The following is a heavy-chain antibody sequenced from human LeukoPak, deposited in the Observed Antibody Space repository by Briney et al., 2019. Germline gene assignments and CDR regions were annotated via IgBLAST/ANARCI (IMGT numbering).Heavy chain of an antibody. J-gene: IGHJ5*02. D-gene: IGHD2-15*01. Sequence: SETLSLTCTVSGGSISRRGSFWGWLRQTPGTGLEWIASISYNGSTYYNPSLKSRVTISSDTSANQFPLKLYALRAAGTTVYYCARAVVVSGEISVLFDPGGGET. V-gene: IGHV4-39*01. CDR1: GGSISRRGSF. CDR2: ISYNGST. CDR3: ARAVVVSGEISVLFDP.